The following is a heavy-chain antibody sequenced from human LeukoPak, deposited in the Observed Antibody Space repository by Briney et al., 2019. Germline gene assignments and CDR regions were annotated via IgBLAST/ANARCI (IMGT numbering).Heavy chain of an antibody. J-gene: IGHJ3*02. CDR2: IWYDGSDK. V-gene: IGHV3-33*01. CDR3: ARGVVVLHWRDAFDI. CDR1: GFTFSSYG. Sequence: GRSLRLSCAASGFTFSSYGMHWVRQAPGKGLEWVAVIWYDGSDKYYADSVKGRFTISRDNSTNTLYLQMNSLRAEDTAVYYCARGVVVLHWRDAFDIWGQGTMVTVSS. D-gene: IGHD2-21*01.